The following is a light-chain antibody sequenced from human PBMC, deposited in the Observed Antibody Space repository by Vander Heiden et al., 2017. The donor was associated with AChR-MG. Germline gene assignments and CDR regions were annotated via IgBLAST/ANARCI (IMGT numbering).Light chain of an antibody. V-gene: IGLV3-19*01. CDR2: GKN. J-gene: IGLJ2*01. CDR3: NARDSSGNHLL. CDR1: SLRRYY. Sequence: SSELTQDPAVSVALGQTVRITCQGDSLRRYYASWYQQKPGQAPVLVIYGKNNRPSGIPDRFSGSSSGNTASLTITGAQAEDEADYYCNARDSSGNHLLFGGGTKLTVL.